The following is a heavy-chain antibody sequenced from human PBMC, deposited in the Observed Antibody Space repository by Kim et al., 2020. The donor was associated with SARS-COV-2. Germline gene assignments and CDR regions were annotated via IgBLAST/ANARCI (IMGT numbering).Heavy chain of an antibody. CDR2: SGSSYL. V-gene: IGHV3-21*01. CDR3: ARDLSL. Sequence: SGSSYLYYADPLKGRFTISRDNAKSSLYLQMNSRRAEDTAVYYCARDLSLWGQGTLVTVSS. J-gene: IGHJ4*02.